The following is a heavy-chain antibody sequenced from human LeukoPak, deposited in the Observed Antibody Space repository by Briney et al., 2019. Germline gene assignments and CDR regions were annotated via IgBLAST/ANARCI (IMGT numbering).Heavy chain of an antibody. CDR1: GFTFSSYA. CDR3: ARDIQVDSSGYRDWFDP. Sequence: GRSLRLSCAASGFTFSSYAMHWVRQAPGKGLEWVAVISYDGSNKYYADSVKGRFTISRDNSKNTLYLQMNSLRAEDTAVYYCARDIQVDSSGYRDWFDPWGQGTPVTVSS. V-gene: IGHV3-30-3*01. J-gene: IGHJ5*02. D-gene: IGHD3-22*01. CDR2: ISYDGSNK.